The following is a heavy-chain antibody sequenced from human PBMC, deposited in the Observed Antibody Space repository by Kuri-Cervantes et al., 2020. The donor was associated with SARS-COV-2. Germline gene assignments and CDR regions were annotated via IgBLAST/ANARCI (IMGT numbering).Heavy chain of an antibody. D-gene: IGHD3-22*01. CDR2: IYTSGST. V-gene: IGHV4-4*07. Sequence: GSLRLSCTVSGGSISSYYWSWIRQPAGKGLEWIGRIYTSGSTNYNPSLKSRVTMSVDTSKNQFSLKLSSVTAADTAVYYCARELGITVSWDAFDIWGQGTMVTVSS. CDR1: GGSISSYY. J-gene: IGHJ3*02. CDR3: ARELGITVSWDAFDI.